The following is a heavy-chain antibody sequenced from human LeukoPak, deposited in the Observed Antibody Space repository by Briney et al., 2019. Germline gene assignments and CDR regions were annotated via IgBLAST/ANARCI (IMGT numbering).Heavy chain of an antibody. Sequence: GGSLRLSCAASGFTFSNYAMNWIRQAPGKGLEWVSGIGDSGDNTYYADSVKGRFTISRDNSKNTLYLQMASLRAEDTAVYYCAKEGYHYGGSGYYLFEYWGQGTLVTVSS. D-gene: IGHD3-22*01. CDR3: AKEGYHYGGSGYYLFEY. CDR2: IGDSGDNT. CDR1: GFTFSNYA. J-gene: IGHJ4*02. V-gene: IGHV3-23*01.